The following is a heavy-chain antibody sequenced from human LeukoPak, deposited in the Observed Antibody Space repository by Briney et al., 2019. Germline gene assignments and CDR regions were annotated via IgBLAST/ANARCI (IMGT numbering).Heavy chain of an antibody. CDR2: INPDSDNT. D-gene: IGHD6-19*01. CDR3: AIGAVGFDY. V-gene: IGHV1-8*01. CDR1: GYTFTSYD. J-gene: IGHJ4*02. Sequence: ASVKVSCKASGYTFTSYDIHWVRQATGQGLEWMGWINPDSDNTDYAQKFQARVTITRNTSISTAYMELSSLRSEGTAVYYCAIGAVGFDYWGQGTLVTVSS.